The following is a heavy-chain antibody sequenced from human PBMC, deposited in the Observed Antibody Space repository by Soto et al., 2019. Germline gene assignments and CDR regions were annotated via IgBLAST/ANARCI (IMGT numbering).Heavy chain of an antibody. CDR1: GYTFTSYA. Sequence: GASVKVSCKASGYTFTSYAMHWVRQAPGQRLEWMGWINTGNGNTKYSQKFQGRVTITRDTSASTAYMELSSLRSEDTAVYYCAAGPSHSSGWIFDEWGQGTLVTVSS. V-gene: IGHV1-3*04. D-gene: IGHD6-19*01. J-gene: IGHJ4*02. CDR3: AAGPSHSSGWIFDE. CDR2: INTGNGNT.